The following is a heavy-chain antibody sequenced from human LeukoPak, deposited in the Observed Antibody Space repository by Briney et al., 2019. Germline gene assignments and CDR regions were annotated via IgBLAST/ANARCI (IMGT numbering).Heavy chain of an antibody. CDR1: GYTFTSYY. Sequence: ASVKVSCKASGYTFTSYYMHWVRQAPGQGLEWMGIINPSGGSTSYAQKFQGRVTMTRDMSASTVYMELSSLRSEDTAVYYCASYGSGSHFGDAWGKGTTVTVSS. CDR2: INPSGGST. D-gene: IGHD3-10*01. V-gene: IGHV1-46*01. CDR3: ASYGSGSHFGDA. J-gene: IGHJ6*04.